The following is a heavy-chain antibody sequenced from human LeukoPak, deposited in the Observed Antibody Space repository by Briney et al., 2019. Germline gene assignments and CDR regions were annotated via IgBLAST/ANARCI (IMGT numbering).Heavy chain of an antibody. CDR2: ISSGDNIM. Sequence: GGSLRLSCAASGFTFSTYEMNWVRQAPGKGLEWVSYISSGDNIMFYADSVKGRFIISRGNAKNSLYLQMNSLRAEDTAVYYCARGVTLDYWGQGTLVTVSS. V-gene: IGHV3-48*03. J-gene: IGHJ4*02. CDR1: GFTFSTYE. D-gene: IGHD2-21*02. CDR3: ARGVTLDY.